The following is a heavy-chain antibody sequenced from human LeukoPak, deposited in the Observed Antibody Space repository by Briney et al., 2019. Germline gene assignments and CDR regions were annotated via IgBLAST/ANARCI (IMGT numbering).Heavy chain of an antibody. Sequence: SETLSLTCTVSGGSIRNYYWGWIRQPPGKGLEWIGYIYCSGSTTHNPSLRSRVTMSVDTPMNQFSLKLSSVTAADTAVYYCARDKQPGDNWGQGILVTVSS. V-gene: IGHV4-59*01. D-gene: IGHD6-13*01. CDR1: GGSIRNYY. CDR3: ARDKQPGDN. J-gene: IGHJ4*02. CDR2: IYCSGST.